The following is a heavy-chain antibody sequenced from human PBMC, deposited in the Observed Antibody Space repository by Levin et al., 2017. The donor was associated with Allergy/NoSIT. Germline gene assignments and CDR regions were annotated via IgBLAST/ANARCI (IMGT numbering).Heavy chain of an antibody. Sequence: GGSLRLSCAASGFTFSSYEMNWVRQAPGKGLEWVSYISSSGSTIYYADSVKGRFTISRDNAKNSLYLQMNSLRAEDTAVYYCARDGIVATTIYYYDYMDVWGKGTTVTVSS. CDR1: GFTFSSYE. J-gene: IGHJ6*03. V-gene: IGHV3-48*03. CDR2: ISSSGSTI. CDR3: ARDGIVATTIYYYDYMDV. D-gene: IGHD5-12*01.